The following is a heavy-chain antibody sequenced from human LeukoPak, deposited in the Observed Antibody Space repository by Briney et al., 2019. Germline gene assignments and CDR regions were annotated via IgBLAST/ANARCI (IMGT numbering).Heavy chain of an antibody. CDR2: INHSGST. V-gene: IGHV4-34*01. CDR3: ARGPTYDYVWGSYRPPLDY. J-gene: IGHJ4*02. D-gene: IGHD3-16*02. Sequence: PSETLSLTCAVYGGSFSGYYWGWIRQPPGKGLEWIGEINHSGSTNYNPSLKSRVTISVDTSKNQFSLKLSSVTAADTAVYYCARGPTYDYVWGSYRPPLDYWGQGTLVTVSS. CDR1: GGSFSGYY.